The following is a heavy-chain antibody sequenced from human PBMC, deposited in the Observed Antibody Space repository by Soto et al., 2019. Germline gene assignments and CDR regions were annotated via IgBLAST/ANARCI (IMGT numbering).Heavy chain of an antibody. J-gene: IGHJ4*02. CDR3: AKDDDYSGKQPYYFGS. V-gene: IGHV3-23*01. CDR1: GFTFSHYA. CDR2: IGGRGDRT. D-gene: IGHD5-12*01. Sequence: EVQLLESGGDLVQPGGSLRLSCQASGFTFSHYAMSWVRQTPGKGLEWVSAIGGRGDRTYYADSVKGRFTISRDNSKNAVYLQMHSLRAEDTAVYYCAKDDDYSGKQPYYFGSWGQGTLVTVSS.